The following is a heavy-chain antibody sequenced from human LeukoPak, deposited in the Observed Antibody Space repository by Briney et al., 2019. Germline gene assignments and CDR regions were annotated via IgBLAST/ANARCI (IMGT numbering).Heavy chain of an antibody. CDR3: ARQGAIYSGSYYEYFQH. Sequence: TSETLSLTCTVSGGSISSYYWSWIRQPPGKGLEWIGYIYYSGSTNYNPSLESRVTISVDTSKNQFSLKLSSVTAADTAVYYCARQGAIYSGSYYEYFQHWGQGTLVTVSS. J-gene: IGHJ1*01. CDR2: IYYSGST. V-gene: IGHV4-59*08. D-gene: IGHD1-26*01. CDR1: GGSISSYY.